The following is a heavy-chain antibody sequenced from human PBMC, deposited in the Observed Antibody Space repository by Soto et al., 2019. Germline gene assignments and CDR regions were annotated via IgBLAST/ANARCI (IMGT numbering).Heavy chain of an antibody. D-gene: IGHD6-19*01. V-gene: IGHV4-34*01. CDR2: INHSGST. J-gene: IGHJ5*02. Sequence: SETLSLTCAVYGGSFSGYYWSWIRQPPGKGLEWIGEINHSGSTNYNPSLKSRVTISVDTSKNQFSLKLSSVTAADTAVYYCARVCWPVMKQWIGSWFDPWGQGTLVTVSS. CDR3: ARVCWPVMKQWIGSWFDP. CDR1: GGSFSGYY.